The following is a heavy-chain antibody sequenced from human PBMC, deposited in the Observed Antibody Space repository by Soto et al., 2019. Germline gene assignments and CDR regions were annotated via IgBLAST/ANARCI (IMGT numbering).Heavy chain of an antibody. J-gene: IGHJ4*02. Sequence: ASETLSLTCAVYGGSFSGYYWSWIRQPPGKGLEWIGEINHSGSTNYNPSLKSRVTISVDTSKNQFSLKLSSVTAADTAVYYCASNYGDYAWGQVTLVTV. CDR1: GGSFSGYY. CDR2: INHSGST. CDR3: ASNYGDYA. D-gene: IGHD4-17*01. V-gene: IGHV4-34*01.